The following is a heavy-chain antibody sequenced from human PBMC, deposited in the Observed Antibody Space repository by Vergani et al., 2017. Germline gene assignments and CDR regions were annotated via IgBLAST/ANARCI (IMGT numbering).Heavy chain of an antibody. Sequence: QVQLQQWGGGLLKPSETLSLTCVVNGASFTSYHWTWIRQSPGEGLEWVGDIDHTGRPDYNPSLKSRLTMSVDKSRNQFSLTLNSGTATDTAIYFCARVNTETNGHLYYYYYMDVWGQGTAVTVS. CDR1: GASFTSYH. CDR2: IDHTGRP. D-gene: IGHD4-11*01. J-gene: IGHJ6*03. CDR3: ARVNTETNGHLYYYYYMDV. V-gene: IGHV4-34*01.